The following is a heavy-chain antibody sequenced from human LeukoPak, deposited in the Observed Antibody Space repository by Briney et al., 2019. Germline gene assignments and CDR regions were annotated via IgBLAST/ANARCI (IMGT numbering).Heavy chain of an antibody. J-gene: IGHJ4*02. V-gene: IGHV3-30*03. CDR2: ISYDGSNK. D-gene: IGHD5-24*01. CDR1: GFTFSTYD. CDR3: ARKEMAPN. Sequence: GGSLRLSCAASGFTFSTYDMHWVRQAPGKGLEWVAVISYDGSNKYYADSVKGRFTISRDNSKSTLYLQMNSLRAEDTAVYYCARKEMAPNWGQGTLVTVSS.